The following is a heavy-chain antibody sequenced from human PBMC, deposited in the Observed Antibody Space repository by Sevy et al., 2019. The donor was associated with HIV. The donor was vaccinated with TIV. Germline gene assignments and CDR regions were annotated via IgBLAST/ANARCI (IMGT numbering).Heavy chain of an antibody. D-gene: IGHD2-15*01. J-gene: IGHJ6*02. CDR1: GFPFSNYA. CDR3: AKRRVQSGLSGGGANYGWDV. Sequence: GGSLRLSCAASGFPFSNYAMSWIRQAPGKGLEWVSTLIGGGSRSYYADSVTGPFTIPRDNSKNTLYLQMNSLRADDTAIYYCAKRRVQSGLSGGGANYGWDVCGHGTTVTVSS. CDR2: LIGGGSRS. V-gene: IGHV3-23*01.